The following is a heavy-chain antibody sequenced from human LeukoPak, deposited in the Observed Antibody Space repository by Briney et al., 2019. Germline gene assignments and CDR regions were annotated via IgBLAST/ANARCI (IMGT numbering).Heavy chain of an antibody. D-gene: IGHD4-17*01. CDR1: GGSISSYY. J-gene: IGHJ4*02. V-gene: IGHV4-59*08. CDR2: IYYSGST. CDR3: ARTRYGDWYFDY. Sequence: PSETLSLTCTVSGGSISSYYWSWIRQPPGKGLEWIGYIYYSGSTNYNPSLKSRVTISVDTSKNQFSLKLSSVTAADTAVYYCARTRYGDWYFDYWGRGTLVTVSS.